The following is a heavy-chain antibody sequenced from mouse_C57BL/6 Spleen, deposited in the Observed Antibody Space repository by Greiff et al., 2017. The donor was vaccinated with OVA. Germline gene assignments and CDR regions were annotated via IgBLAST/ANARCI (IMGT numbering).Heavy chain of an antibody. CDR1: GFTFSDYG. V-gene: IGHV5-17*01. CDR2: ISSGSSTI. J-gene: IGHJ4*01. D-gene: IGHD2-4*01. CDR3: ARRSIYYDYSYAMDY. Sequence: EVKVVESGGGLVKPGGSLKLSCAASGFTFSDYGMHWVRQAPEKGLEWVAYISSGSSTIYYADTVKGRFTISRDNAKNTLFLQMTSLRSEDTAMYYCARRSIYYDYSYAMDYWGQGTSVTVSS.